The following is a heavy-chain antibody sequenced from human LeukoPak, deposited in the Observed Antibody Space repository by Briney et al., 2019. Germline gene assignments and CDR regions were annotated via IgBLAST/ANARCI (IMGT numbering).Heavy chain of an antibody. Sequence: PGGSLRLSCAASGFTFSSYSMNWVRQAPGKGLEWVAPFWYVGSNKYYADSVKGRFTISRDNSKNTLYLQMNRLRVEDTAVYYCARDSIPAAGTTGVGFDCWGQGTLVTVSS. J-gene: IGHJ4*02. V-gene: IGHV3-33*08. D-gene: IGHD6-13*01. CDR1: GFTFSSYS. CDR3: ARDSIPAAGTTGVGFDC. CDR2: FWYVGSNK.